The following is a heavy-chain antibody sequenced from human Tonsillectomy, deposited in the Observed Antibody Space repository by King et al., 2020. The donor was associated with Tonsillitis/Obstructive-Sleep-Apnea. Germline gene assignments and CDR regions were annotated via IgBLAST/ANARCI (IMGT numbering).Heavy chain of an antibody. CDR1: ELTVRSNS. J-gene: IGHJ3*01. CDR3: ARVDYGDYASGFDV. Sequence: VQLVESGGGLIQPGGSLRLSCAASELTVRSNSMTWVRQAPGKGLEWLSGIYSGGTTYYADSVKGRFTVSRDSSKNTLCLQMNSLRAEDTAVYYCARVDYGDYASGFDVWGQGTMVTVSS. D-gene: IGHD4-17*01. CDR2: IYSGGTT. V-gene: IGHV3-53*01.